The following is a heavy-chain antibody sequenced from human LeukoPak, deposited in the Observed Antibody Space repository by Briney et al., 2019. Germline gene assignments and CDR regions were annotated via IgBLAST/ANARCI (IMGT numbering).Heavy chain of an antibody. Sequence: GGSLRLSCVASGSTFSSYTMSWFRQAPGKGLEWVSVIGADGTTTYYADSVEGRFTISRDDSKNTLYLQMNSLRAEDTAVYFCAKGSAVVTRFFDYWGQGTLVTVSS. CDR3: AKGSAVVTRFFDY. D-gene: IGHD2-21*02. CDR1: GSTFSSYT. J-gene: IGHJ4*02. V-gene: IGHV3-23*01. CDR2: IGADGTTT.